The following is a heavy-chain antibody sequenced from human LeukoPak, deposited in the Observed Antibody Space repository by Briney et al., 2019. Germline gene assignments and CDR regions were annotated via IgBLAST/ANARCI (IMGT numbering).Heavy chain of an antibody. Sequence: KTSETLSLTCTVSGVSINSHYWSWIRQPPGKGLEWIGFIYDSGSANYKSSLKSRVTMTVDTSKNQFSLKLNSVTAADTAVYYCARVLQNYYHVDVWGKGTTVTVSS. J-gene: IGHJ6*03. V-gene: IGHV4-59*11. CDR1: GVSINSHY. CDR2: IYDSGSA. D-gene: IGHD3-3*01. CDR3: ARVLQNYYHVDV.